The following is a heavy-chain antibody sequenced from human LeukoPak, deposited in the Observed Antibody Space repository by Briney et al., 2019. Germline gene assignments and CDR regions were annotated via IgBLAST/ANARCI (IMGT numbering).Heavy chain of an antibody. D-gene: IGHD2-15*01. CDR1: GGTFSSYA. CDR3: AKDGVGAAKRGAFDS. CDR2: IIPIFDSA. V-gene: IGHV1-69*13. Sequence: SVKVSCKASGGTFSSYAINWVRQAPGRGLEWMGGIIPIFDSANYAQKFQGRVTITADESPSIAYMELSGLKFEDTAVYYCAKDGVGAAKRGAFDSWGQGTLVTVSS. J-gene: IGHJ4*02.